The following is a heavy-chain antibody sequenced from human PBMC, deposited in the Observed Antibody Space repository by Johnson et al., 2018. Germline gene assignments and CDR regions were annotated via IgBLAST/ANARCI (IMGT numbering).Heavy chain of an antibody. J-gene: IGHJ6*03. V-gene: IGHV3-49*03. CDR3: TVFNNNTLNDLDYNYYMDV. D-gene: IGHD1-1*01. Sequence: VQLVESGGGLAQPGRSLRLSCTTSGFTFGDYAMSWFRQAPGKGLEWVGFIRSKGFGATTEYAASVKGRFTISRDDFKSVAYLKMNSLKTEDTAVYYCTVFNNNTLNDLDYNYYMDVWGKGTTVTVSS. CDR2: IRSKGFGATT. CDR1: GFTFGDYA.